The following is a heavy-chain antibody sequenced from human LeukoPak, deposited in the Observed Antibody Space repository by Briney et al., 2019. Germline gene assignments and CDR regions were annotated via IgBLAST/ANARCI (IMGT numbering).Heavy chain of an antibody. Sequence: GGSLRLFCAASGFTFSSYEMNWVRQAPAKGLEWVSDISSSGSSKYYADSVKGRFTISRDNSKNPLYLQMNTLRAEDTAVYYCAKAVDIVATILVPLDNWGQGTLVTVSS. CDR1: GFTFSSYE. V-gene: IGHV3-23*01. CDR2: ISSSGSSK. D-gene: IGHD5-12*01. CDR3: AKAVDIVATILVPLDN. J-gene: IGHJ4*02.